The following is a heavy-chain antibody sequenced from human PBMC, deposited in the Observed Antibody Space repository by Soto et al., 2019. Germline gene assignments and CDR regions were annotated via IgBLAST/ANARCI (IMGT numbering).Heavy chain of an antibody. J-gene: IGHJ4*02. CDR3: ARGRATAISFVFDY. D-gene: IGHD5-18*01. CDR1: AFTVSSNY. V-gene: IGHV3-66*01. Sequence: EVQVVESGGDLVQPGGSLRLSCAASAFTVSSNYMTWVRQAPGKGLEWVAVIYTSGNTDYADSVKGGFTISRDNSKNAVSLRMNSLRTEDTAVYYCARGRATAISFVFDYWGQGTLVTVSS. CDR2: IYTSGNT.